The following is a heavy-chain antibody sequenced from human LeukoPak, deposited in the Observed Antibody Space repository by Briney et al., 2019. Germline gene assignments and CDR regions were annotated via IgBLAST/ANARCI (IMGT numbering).Heavy chain of an antibody. J-gene: IGHJ6*03. V-gene: IGHV7-4-1*02. Sequence: GASVKVSCKASGYTFTSYGISWVRQAPGQGLEWMGWINTNTGNPTYAQGFTGRFVFSLDTSVSTAYLQISSLKAEDTAVYYCARESRYDFWSGYYSYYYYYMDVWGKGTTVTVSS. CDR3: ARESRYDFWSGYYSYYYYYMDV. CDR2: INTNTGNP. D-gene: IGHD3-3*01. CDR1: GYTFTSYG.